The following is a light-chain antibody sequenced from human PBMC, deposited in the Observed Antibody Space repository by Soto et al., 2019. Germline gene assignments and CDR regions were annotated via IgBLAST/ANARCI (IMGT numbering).Light chain of an antibody. V-gene: IGKV3-11*01. Sequence: EIVLTQSPATLSLSPGERATLSCRASQSVSSYLAWYQQKPGQAPRLLIYDASNRAPGITARFSGSGSGTDFTLTISCLVPEDFALYYCQQRSNWPPTVGQGNKVEIK. CDR1: QSVSSY. CDR2: DAS. CDR3: QQRSNWPPT. J-gene: IGKJ1*01.